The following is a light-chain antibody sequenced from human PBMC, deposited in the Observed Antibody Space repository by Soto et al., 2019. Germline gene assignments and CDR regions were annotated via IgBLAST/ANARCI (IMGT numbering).Light chain of an antibody. J-gene: IGKJ2*01. Sequence: DIQMTQSPSTLSASVGDRVTITCRASQSISTWLAWYQQKPGKAPNLLIYDASSLESGVPSRFSGSGSGTEFTLTISSLQPDDFATYYCQQYNRYSYTFGQVTKLEIK. CDR3: QQYNRYSYT. V-gene: IGKV1-5*01. CDR2: DAS. CDR1: QSISTW.